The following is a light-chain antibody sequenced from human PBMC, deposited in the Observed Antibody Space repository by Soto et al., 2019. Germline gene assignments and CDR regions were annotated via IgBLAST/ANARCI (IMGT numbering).Light chain of an antibody. V-gene: IGLV2-14*01. CDR3: TSYTLSSTWV. Sequence: QSALTQPASVSGSPGQSITISCTGTSSDVGGYNYVSWYQQHPGKAPKLMIYEVNNRPSGVSNRFSASKSGNTASLTISGLQAEDEADYYCTSYTLSSTWVFGGGTKLTVL. J-gene: IGLJ3*02. CDR2: EVN. CDR1: SSDVGGYNY.